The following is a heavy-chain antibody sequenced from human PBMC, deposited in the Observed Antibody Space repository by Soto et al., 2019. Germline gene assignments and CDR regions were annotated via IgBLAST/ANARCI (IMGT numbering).Heavy chain of an antibody. J-gene: IGHJ6*02. CDR1: GGSISSSYW. Sequence: SETLSLSCAVSGGSISSSYWLSWVRQPPGKGLEWIGEIYHSGSTNYNTSLKSRVTISVDKSKNQFSLKVTSVTAADTAVYYCARVSGSYYYGMDVWGQGTTVT. V-gene: IGHV4-4*02. CDR3: ARVSGSYYYGMDV. CDR2: IYHSGST.